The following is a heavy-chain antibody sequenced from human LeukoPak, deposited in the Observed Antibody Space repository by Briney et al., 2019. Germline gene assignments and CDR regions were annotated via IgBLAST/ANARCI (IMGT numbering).Heavy chain of an antibody. J-gene: IGHJ6*03. D-gene: IGHD6-19*01. Sequence: PGGSLRLSCAASGLTVSSNCMSWVRQAPGKGLEWVSAISGSGGSTYYADSVKGRFTISRDNSKNTLYLQMNSLRAEDTAVYYCAKDSSGWPDWDYYMDVWGKGTTVTVSS. CDR1: GLTVSSNC. CDR2: ISGSGGST. V-gene: IGHV3-23*01. CDR3: AKDSSGWPDWDYYMDV.